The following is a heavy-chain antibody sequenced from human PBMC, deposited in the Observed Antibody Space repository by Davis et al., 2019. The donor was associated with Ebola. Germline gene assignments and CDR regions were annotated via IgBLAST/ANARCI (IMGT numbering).Heavy chain of an antibody. V-gene: IGHV4-34*01. D-gene: IGHD1-1*01. CDR1: GGSFSGYY. CDR2: INHSGST. J-gene: IGHJ4*02. Sequence: PSETLSLTCAVYGGSFSGYYWSWIRQPPGKGLEWIGEINHSGSTNYNPSLKSRVTISVDTSKNQFSLKLSSVTAADTAVYYCARQNAATEVYDYWGQGTLVTVSS. CDR3: ARQNAATEVYDY.